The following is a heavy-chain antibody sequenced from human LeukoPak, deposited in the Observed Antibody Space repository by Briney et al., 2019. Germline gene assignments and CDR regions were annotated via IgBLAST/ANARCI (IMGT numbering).Heavy chain of an antibody. V-gene: IGHV1-18*01. D-gene: IGHD6-19*01. Sequence: SVPVSCMASGYTFTSYGISWVRQAPGQGLEWMGWISAFNGNTDYAQKLQGSVTMTTDTSTNTAYMGLRSLRSDDTAVYYCAREAQYTSRRGYYYSMDVWGQGTTVTVSS. CDR3: AREAQYTSRRGYYYSMDV. CDR1: GYTFTSYG. J-gene: IGHJ6*02. CDR2: ISAFNGNT.